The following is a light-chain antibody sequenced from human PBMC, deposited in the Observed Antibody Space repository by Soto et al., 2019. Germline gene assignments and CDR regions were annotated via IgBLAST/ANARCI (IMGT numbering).Light chain of an antibody. Sequence: DIQMTQSPSSVSASVGDRVTITCRASQTITGYLNWYQQRPGKAPKLMIYTASSLQSGVPSRFSGSGSVTDFTLTINSLQPEDFATYYCQQSHGIPYTFGQGTKLEIK. V-gene: IGKV1-39*01. J-gene: IGKJ2*01. CDR1: QTITGY. CDR3: QQSHGIPYT. CDR2: TAS.